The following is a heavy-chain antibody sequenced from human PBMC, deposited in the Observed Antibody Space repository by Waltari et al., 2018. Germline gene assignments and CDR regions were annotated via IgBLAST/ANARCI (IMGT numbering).Heavy chain of an antibody. Sequence: VQLVASGGGLVQPGGSLRLSCVTSGFTFSNYWMYWFRQAPGKGLEWVSRISGSSRNTDYPDSGKGRCTIARENAKNTLYLQMNSLSAEDTAVYYCARDLGSLDVWGRGVLVTVTS. J-gene: IGHJ4*02. CDR2: ISGSSRNT. D-gene: IGHD2-2*03. CDR1: GFTFSNYW. CDR3: ARDLGSLDV. V-gene: IGHV3-11*06.